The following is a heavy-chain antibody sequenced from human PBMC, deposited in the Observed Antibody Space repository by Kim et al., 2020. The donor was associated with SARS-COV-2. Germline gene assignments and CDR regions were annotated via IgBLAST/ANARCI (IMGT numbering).Heavy chain of an antibody. CDR3: ARVGSTVAAGIVDY. Sequence: GGSLRLSCVVSGFTFSDYYMSWIRQAPGKGLEWVSYISGSSTHIKYADSVKGRFTASRDNAKNSLYLQMNSLRAEDTAIYYCARVGSTVAAGIVDYWGQGTLVTVSS. D-gene: IGHD6-13*01. CDR2: ISGSSTHI. CDR1: GFTFSDYY. V-gene: IGHV3-11*05. J-gene: IGHJ4*02.